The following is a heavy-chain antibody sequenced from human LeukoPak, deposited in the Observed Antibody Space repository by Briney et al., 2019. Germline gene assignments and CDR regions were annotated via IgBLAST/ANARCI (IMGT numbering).Heavy chain of an antibody. Sequence: PGRSLRLSCAASGFTFSSYGMHWVRQAPGKGLEWVAVISYDGSNKYYADSVKGRFTISRDNSKNTLYLQMNSLRAEDTAVYYCARGPNPRTVGAAIFNYYGMDVWGQGTTVTVSS. D-gene: IGHD1-26*01. CDR1: GFTFSSYG. J-gene: IGHJ6*02. V-gene: IGHV3-30*03. CDR2: ISYDGSNK. CDR3: ARGPNPRTVGAAIFNYYGMDV.